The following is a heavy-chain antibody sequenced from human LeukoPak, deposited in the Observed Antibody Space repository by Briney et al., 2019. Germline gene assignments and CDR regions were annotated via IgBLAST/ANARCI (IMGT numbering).Heavy chain of an antibody. Sequence: ASVKVSCKASGYTFTSYGISWVRQAPGQGLEWMGWISAYNGNTNYAQKFQGRVTITRDTSASTVYMELSSLRSEDTAVYYCTRGLLWFGELSPPGYWGQGTLITVSS. V-gene: IGHV1-18*01. CDR2: ISAYNGNT. CDR3: TRGLLWFGELSPPGY. CDR1: GYTFTSYG. D-gene: IGHD3-10*01. J-gene: IGHJ4*02.